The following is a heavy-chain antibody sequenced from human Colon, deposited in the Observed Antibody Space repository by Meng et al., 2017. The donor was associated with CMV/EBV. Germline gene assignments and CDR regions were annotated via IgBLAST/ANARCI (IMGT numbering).Heavy chain of an antibody. CDR2: INSDGSST. V-gene: IGHV3-74*01. CDR3: ARDGGLHRRGGDFDY. CDR1: EFTFSSYW. D-gene: IGHD3-16*01. J-gene: IGHJ4*02. Sequence: GESLKISCAASEFTFSSYWMHWVRQAPGKGLVWVSRINSDGSSTSYADSVKGRFTISRDNAKNTLYLQMNSLRAEDTAVYYCARDGGLHRRGGDFDYWGQGTLVTVSS.